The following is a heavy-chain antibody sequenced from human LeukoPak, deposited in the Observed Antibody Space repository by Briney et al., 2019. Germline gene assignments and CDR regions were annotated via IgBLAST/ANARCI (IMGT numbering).Heavy chain of an antibody. V-gene: IGHV3-33*01. D-gene: IGHD5-18*01. CDR1: GFTFSSYG. Sequence: PGGSLRLSCAASGFTFSSYGMHWVRQAPGKGLEWVAVIWYDGSNKYYADSVKGRFTISRDNSKNTLYLQMNSLRAEDTAVYYCARDSGGYSYGGLDYWGQGTLVTASS. J-gene: IGHJ4*02. CDR2: IWYDGSNK. CDR3: ARDSGGYSYGGLDY.